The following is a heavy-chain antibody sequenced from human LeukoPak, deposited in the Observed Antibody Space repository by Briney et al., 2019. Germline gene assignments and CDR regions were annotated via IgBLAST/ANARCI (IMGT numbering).Heavy chain of an antibody. V-gene: IGHV4-34*01. CDR1: GFTVSSNY. CDR2: INHSGST. D-gene: IGHD2-2*01. Sequence: GSLGLSCAASGFTVSSNYMSWVRQPPGKGLEWIGEINHSGSTNYNPSLESRVTISVDTSKNQFSLKLSSVTAADTAVYYCARWGRVVPAAMAIDYWGQGDLGTVSS. J-gene: IGHJ4*02. CDR3: ARWGRVVPAAMAIDY.